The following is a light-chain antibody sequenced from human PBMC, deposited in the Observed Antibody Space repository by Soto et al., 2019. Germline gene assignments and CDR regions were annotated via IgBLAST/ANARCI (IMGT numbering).Light chain of an antibody. Sequence: QSVPTQPPSVSGAPGQRVTIPCTGSRSNIGAGYDVHWYQQLPGTAPKLLIYGNSNRPSGVPDRFSGSKSGTAASLAVTGLQAEDEADYYCQSYDSSLSGSVFGGGTKLTVL. V-gene: IGLV1-40*01. CDR1: RSNIGAGYD. J-gene: IGLJ2*01. CDR3: QSYDSSLSGSV. CDR2: GNS.